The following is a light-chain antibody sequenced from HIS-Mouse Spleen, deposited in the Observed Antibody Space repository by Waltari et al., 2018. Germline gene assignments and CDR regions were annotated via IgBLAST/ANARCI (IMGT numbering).Light chain of an antibody. CDR2: DVS. Sequence: QSALTQPASVSGSPGQSITISCTGTSSDVGGYNYVSWYQQHPGKAPKLMIYDVSNRPSGVSNRFAGSNSGNTASRTISGLQAEDEADYYCSSYTSSSTVVFGGGTKLTVL. CDR3: SSYTSSSTVV. J-gene: IGLJ2*01. CDR1: SSDVGGYNY. V-gene: IGLV2-14*03.